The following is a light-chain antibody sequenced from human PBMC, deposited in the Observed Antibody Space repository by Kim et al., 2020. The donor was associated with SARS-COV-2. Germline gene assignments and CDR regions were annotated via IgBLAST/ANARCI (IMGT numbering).Light chain of an antibody. CDR1: NIGGET. J-gene: IGLJ2*01. CDR3: QVWHRGSHHVI. CDR2: YDN. Sequence: SYELTQPPSVSVAPGQTARITCGGDNIGGETVHWYRQKPGQAPVLVIFYDNDRPSGIPARFSGSNSGNTATLTISRVEAGDEADYFCQVWHRGSHHVIFGGGTQLTVL. V-gene: IGLV3-21*04.